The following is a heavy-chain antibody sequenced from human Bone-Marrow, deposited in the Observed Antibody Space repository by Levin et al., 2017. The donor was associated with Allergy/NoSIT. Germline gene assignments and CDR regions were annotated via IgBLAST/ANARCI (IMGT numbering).Heavy chain of an antibody. V-gene: IGHV3-74*01. J-gene: IGHJ4*02. D-gene: IGHD2-2*01. CDR1: GFTFSNYW. Sequence: GGSLRLSCAASGFTFSNYWMHWVRQAPGRGLVWVSHINSDGSNTNYADSVKGRFTISRDNAKNTLYLQMNSLRDEDTAVYYCARGGCSSTSCLDNWGQGTLVTVSP. CDR3: ARGGCSSTSCLDN. CDR2: INSDGSNT.